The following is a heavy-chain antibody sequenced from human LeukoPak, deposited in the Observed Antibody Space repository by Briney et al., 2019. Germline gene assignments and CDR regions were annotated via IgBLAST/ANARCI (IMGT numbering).Heavy chain of an antibody. Sequence: KPGGSLRLSCAASGFTFTNAWMNWVRQAPGKGLEWVGRIKSKADGGISDYAEPVKGRFTFSRDDSKNTLYLLMNSLKTEDTAVYYCPTTYHYDSSPGSFDYWGQGTLVTVSS. V-gene: IGHV3-15*01. CDR2: IKSKADGGIS. D-gene: IGHD3-22*01. CDR3: PTTYHYDSSPGSFDY. CDR1: GFTFTNAW. J-gene: IGHJ4*02.